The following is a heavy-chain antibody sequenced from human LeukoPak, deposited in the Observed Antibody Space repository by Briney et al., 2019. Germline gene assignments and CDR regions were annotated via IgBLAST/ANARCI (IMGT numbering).Heavy chain of an antibody. D-gene: IGHD3-10*01. CDR1: GGSVSSGSYY. V-gene: IGHV4-31*03. CDR3: AREFAMVRGVIYFDY. Sequence: SETLSLTCTVSGGSVSSGSYYWSWIRQPPGKGLEWIGYIYYSGSTYYNPSLKSRVTISVDTSKNQFSLKLSSVTAADTAVYYCAREFAMVRGVIYFDYWGQGTLVTVSS. CDR2: IYYSGST. J-gene: IGHJ4*02.